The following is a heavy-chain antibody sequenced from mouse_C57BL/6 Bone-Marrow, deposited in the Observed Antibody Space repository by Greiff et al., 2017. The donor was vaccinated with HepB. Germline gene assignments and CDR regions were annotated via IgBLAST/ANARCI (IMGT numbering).Heavy chain of an antibody. Sequence: EVKLMESGPGLVKPSQSLSLTCSVTGYSITSGYYWNWIRQFPGNKLEWMGYISYDGSNNYNPSLKNRISITRDTSKNQFFLKLNSVTTEDTATYYCARGGSNYEGVCWYFDVWGTGTTVTVSS. J-gene: IGHJ1*03. V-gene: IGHV3-6*01. CDR1: GYSITSGYY. D-gene: IGHD2-5*01. CDR2: ISYDGSN. CDR3: ARGGSNYEGVCWYFDV.